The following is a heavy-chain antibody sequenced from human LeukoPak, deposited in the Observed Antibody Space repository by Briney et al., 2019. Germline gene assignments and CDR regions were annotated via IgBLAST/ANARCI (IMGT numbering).Heavy chain of an antibody. Sequence: SETLSLTCAVYGGSFSGYYWSWIRQPPGKGLEWIGEINHSGSTNYNPSLKSRVTISVDTSKNQFSLKLSSVTAADTAVYYCARGHMFAYSLYFDYWGQGTLVTVSS. CDR3: ARGHMFAYSLYFDY. D-gene: IGHD3-10*02. J-gene: IGHJ4*02. V-gene: IGHV4-34*01. CDR2: INHSGST. CDR1: GGSFSGYY.